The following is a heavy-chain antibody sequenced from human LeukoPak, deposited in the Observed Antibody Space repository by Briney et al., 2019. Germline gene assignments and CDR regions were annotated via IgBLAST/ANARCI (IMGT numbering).Heavy chain of an antibody. J-gene: IGHJ2*01. CDR1: GGSISSYY. CDR3: ARDLGDDYGDYGAWYFDL. CDR2: IYYSGST. D-gene: IGHD4-17*01. Sequence: SETLSLTCTVSGGSISSYYWSWIRQPPGKGLEWIAYIYYSGSTNYNPSLKSRVTISVDTSKNQFSLKLSSVTAADTAVYYCARDLGDDYGDYGAWYFDLWGRGTLVTVSS. V-gene: IGHV4-59*01.